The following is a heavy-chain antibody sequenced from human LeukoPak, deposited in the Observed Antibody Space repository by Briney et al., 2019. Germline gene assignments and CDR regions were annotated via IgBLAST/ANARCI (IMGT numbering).Heavy chain of an antibody. D-gene: IGHD6-25*01. CDR2: INHSGST. V-gene: IGHV4-34*01. Sequence: SETLSLTCPVYGGSFSGYYCSWIRQPPGKWLEWIGEINHSGSTNYNPSLKSRVTISVDTSKNQFSLKLTSGTAADTAVYYCARQFFDSGWPRYGDYGGQGTQVTVSS. CDR3: ARQFFDSGWPRYGDY. CDR1: GGSFSGYY. J-gene: IGHJ4*02.